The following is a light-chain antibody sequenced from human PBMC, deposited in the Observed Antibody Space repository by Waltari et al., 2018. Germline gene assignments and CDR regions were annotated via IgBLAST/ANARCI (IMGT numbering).Light chain of an antibody. CDR3: QSYESSNLWV. CDR1: SGTIASNY. Sequence: NFMLTHPHSVSESPGKTVTIPCTPSSGTIASNYVPWSQQRTGSSPTIVIYEHNQRPSGVPGRFSCSIDSSSNSASLTISGLKTEDEADYYCQSYESSNLWVFGGGTKLTVL. V-gene: IGLV6-57*01. J-gene: IGLJ3*02. CDR2: EHN.